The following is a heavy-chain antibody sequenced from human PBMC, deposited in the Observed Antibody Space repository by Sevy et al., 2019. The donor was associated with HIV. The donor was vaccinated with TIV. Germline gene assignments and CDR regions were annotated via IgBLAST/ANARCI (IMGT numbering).Heavy chain of an antibody. CDR3: ASGAYYYASRTENFDY. J-gene: IGHJ4*02. V-gene: IGHV3-33*01. CDR2: IWYDGSSK. Sequence: GGSLRLSCAASGFTFSSYGMHWVRQAPGKGLEWVALIWYDGSSKYYADSVKGRFTISRDNSKHTLYLQMNSLRAEDTAVYYCASGAYYYASRTENFDYWGQGTLVTVSS. D-gene: IGHD3-10*01. CDR1: GFTFSSYG.